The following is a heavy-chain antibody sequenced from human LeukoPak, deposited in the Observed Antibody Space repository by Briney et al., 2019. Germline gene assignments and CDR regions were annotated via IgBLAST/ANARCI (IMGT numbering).Heavy chain of an antibody. CDR2: IKSKTDGGTA. CDR1: GFTFSDYY. D-gene: IGHD3/OR15-3a*01. CDR3: TTGPFDY. V-gene: IGHV3-15*01. J-gene: IGHJ4*02. Sequence: GGSLRLSCAASGFTFSDYYMSWIRQAPGKGLDWVGRIKSKTDGGTADYAAPVKGRFTISRDDSKNTLYLQMNSLKTEDTAVYYCTTGPFDYWGQGTLVTVSS.